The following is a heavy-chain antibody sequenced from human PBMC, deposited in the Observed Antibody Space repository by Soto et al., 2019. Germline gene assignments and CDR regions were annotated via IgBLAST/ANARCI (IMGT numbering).Heavy chain of an antibody. CDR2: IHPSGGST. CDR1: GHTFTSYY. D-gene: IGHD3-22*01. CDR3: ARVMRSSGYYYGY. V-gene: IGHV1-46*01. Sequence: ASVKVSCKAAGHTFTSYYVHGVRQAPGQGREWMGIIHPSGGSTSYAQKFQGRVTMTRDTSTSTDYMELSSLRSDDTAVYYCARVMRSSGYYYGYWGQGRHVTLS. J-gene: IGHJ4*02.